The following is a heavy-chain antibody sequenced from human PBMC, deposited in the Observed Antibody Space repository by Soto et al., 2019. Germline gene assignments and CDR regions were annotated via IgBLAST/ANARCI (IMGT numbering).Heavy chain of an antibody. D-gene: IGHD3-3*01. J-gene: IGHJ6*02. V-gene: IGHV4-31*03. Sequence: PSETLSLTCSVSGDSVDQRNYYWTWIRQRPGKGLEWLGNIYYNGITFYNSSLKSRLTISIDTSKNQFSLKVTSVTAADTATYFCARDKGYHDFRSASHFYYCLDVWGQGTTVTVSS. CDR3: ARDKGYHDFRSASHFYYCLDV. CDR2: IYYNGIT. CDR1: GDSVDQRNYY.